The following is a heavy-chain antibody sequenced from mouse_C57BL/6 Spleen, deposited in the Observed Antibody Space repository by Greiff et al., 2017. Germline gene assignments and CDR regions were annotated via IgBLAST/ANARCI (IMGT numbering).Heavy chain of an antibody. V-gene: IGHV1-19*01. CDR2: INPYNGGT. Sequence: EVQLVESGPVLVKPGASVKMSCKASGYTFTDYYMNWVKQSHGKSLEWIGVINPYNGGTSYNQKFKGKATLTVDKSSSTAYMELNSLTSEDSAVYYLARAPFDYWGQGTTLTVSS. J-gene: IGHJ2*01. CDR1: GYTFTDYY. CDR3: ARAPFDY.